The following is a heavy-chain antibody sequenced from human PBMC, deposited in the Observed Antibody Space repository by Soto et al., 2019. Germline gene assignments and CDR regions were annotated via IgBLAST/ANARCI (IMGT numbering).Heavy chain of an antibody. CDR3: AGELQDLRGYFGWLLPYPGPDY. J-gene: IGHJ4*02. Sequence: EVQLVESGGGLVQPGGSLRLSCAASGFTFSSYWMSWVRQAPGKGLERVANIKQDGSEKYYVDSVKGRFTISRDNAKNSLYLQKNSLRAEDTAVYYCAGELQDLRGYFGWLLPYPGPDYWGQGTLVTVSS. D-gene: IGHD3-9*01. CDR1: GFTFSSYW. V-gene: IGHV3-7*05. CDR2: IKQDGSEK.